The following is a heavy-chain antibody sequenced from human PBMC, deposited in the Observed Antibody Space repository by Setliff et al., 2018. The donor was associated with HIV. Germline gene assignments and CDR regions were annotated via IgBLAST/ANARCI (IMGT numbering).Heavy chain of an antibody. CDR3: ARDALAIYGTTGEKDY. CDR2: ISGSGGST. CDR1: GFTFSSYA. D-gene: IGHD3-9*01. V-gene: IGHV3-23*01. Sequence: GESLTISCAASGFTFSSYAMSWVRQAPGKGLEWVSAISGSGGSTYYADSVKGRFTISRDNSKNTLYLQMNSLRAEDTAVYYCARDALAIYGTTGEKDYWGQGTLVTVSS. J-gene: IGHJ4*02.